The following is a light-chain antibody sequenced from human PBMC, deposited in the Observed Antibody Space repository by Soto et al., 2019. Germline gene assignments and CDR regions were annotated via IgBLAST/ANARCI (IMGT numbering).Light chain of an antibody. CDR3: YSYAGNSIYV. V-gene: IGLV2-14*01. CDR1: SSDVGGYNY. CDR2: EVS. J-gene: IGLJ1*01. Sequence: QSALTQPASVSGSPGQSITISCTGTSSDVGGYNYVSWFQQHPGKAPKLKIYEVSNRPSGVSNRFSGSKSGNTASLTISELQAEDEADYYCYSYAGNSIYVFGTGTKVTVL.